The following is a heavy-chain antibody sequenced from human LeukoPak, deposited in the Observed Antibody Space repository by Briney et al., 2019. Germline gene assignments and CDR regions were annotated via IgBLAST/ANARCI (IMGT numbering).Heavy chain of an antibody. Sequence: GASVKVTCMTSGYTFTGSYMHWVRQAPGQGLEWMGWINPNSGGTNYAQGVQSRVTMTRDTSISTVYMQLSRLHFDDTAVYYCARDRSVGATDDAFDVWG. J-gene: IGHJ3*01. CDR2: INPNSGGT. CDR3: ARDRSVGATDDAFDV. CDR1: GYTFTGSY. V-gene: IGHV1-2*02. D-gene: IGHD1-26*01.